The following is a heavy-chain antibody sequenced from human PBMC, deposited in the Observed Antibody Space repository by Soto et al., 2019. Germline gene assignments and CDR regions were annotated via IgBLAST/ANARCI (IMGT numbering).Heavy chain of an antibody. CDR1: GFTFSSYA. D-gene: IGHD3-3*01. CDR2: ISYDGSNK. CDR3: ARDDLSVEWLLSQYYYYYYGMDV. V-gene: IGHV3-30-3*01. J-gene: IGHJ6*02. Sequence: GGSLRLSCAASGFTFSSYAMHWVRQAPGKGLEWVAVISYDGSNKYYADSVKGRFTISRDNSKNTLYLQMNSLRAEDTAVYYCARDDLSVEWLLSQYYYYYYGMDVWGQGTTVTVSS.